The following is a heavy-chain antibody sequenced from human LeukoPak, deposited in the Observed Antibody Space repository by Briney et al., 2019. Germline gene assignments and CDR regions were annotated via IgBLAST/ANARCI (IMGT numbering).Heavy chain of an antibody. D-gene: IGHD3-9*01. V-gene: IGHV1-2*02. Sequence: ASVKVSCKASGHTFTGSYIHWVRQAPGQGLEWMGWINPNSGGTNYAQKFQGRVTMTRDTCITTAYMELTRLRSDDTAVYYCARDLGGFYDIFTATWFDPWGQGTLVTVSS. CDR2: INPNSGGT. CDR3: ARDLGGFYDIFTATWFDP. J-gene: IGHJ5*02. CDR1: GHTFTGSY.